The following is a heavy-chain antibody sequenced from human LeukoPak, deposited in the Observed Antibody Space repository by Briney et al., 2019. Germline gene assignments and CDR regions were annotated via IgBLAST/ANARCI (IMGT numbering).Heavy chain of an antibody. Sequence: SETLSLTCTVSGGSISSYYWSWIRQPPRKGLAWIGYIYYIGSTNYNPYLKSRVTISVDTSENQFSLKLSSVTAADTAVYYCARLSRRYFDWLFYPDYFDYWGQGTLVSVSS. CDR1: GGSISSYY. J-gene: IGHJ4*02. D-gene: IGHD3-9*01. CDR3: ARLSRRYFDWLFYPDYFDY. CDR2: IYYIGST. V-gene: IGHV4-59*08.